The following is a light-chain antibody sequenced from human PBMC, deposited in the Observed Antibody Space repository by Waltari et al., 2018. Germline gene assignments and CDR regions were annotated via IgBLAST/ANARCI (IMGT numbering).Light chain of an antibody. V-gene: IGKV4-1*01. CDR3: QQYYSTPWT. J-gene: IGKJ1*01. CDR2: WAS. CDR1: QSVLYSSNNKNY. Sequence: DIVMTQSPASLAVSLGERATINCKSSQSVLYSSNNKNYLAWYQQKPGQPPKRLIYWASTRESGVPDRFSGSGSGTDFTLTISSLQAEDVAVYYCQQYYSTPWTFGQGTKVEIK.